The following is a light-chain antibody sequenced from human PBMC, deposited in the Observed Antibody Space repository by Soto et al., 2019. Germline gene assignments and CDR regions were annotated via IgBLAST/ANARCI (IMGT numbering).Light chain of an antibody. Sequence: EIVLTQSPGTLSLSPGEIANLSCRASQSVPRSYLAWYQQKPGQAPRLLIYGTSSRATGIPDRFSGSGSGTDFTLTISRLEPEDFAVFYCQQYGSSITFGQGTRLEIK. CDR2: GTS. V-gene: IGKV3-20*01. J-gene: IGKJ5*01. CDR1: QSVPRSY. CDR3: QQYGSSIT.